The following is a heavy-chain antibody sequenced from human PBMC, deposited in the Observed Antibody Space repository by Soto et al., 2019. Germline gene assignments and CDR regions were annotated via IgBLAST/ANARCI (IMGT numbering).Heavy chain of an antibody. CDR1: GVSISGYY. D-gene: IGHD4-17*01. J-gene: IGHJ4*02. V-gene: IGHV4-59*08. CDR3: ERHNPYGDFFDY. CDR2: MYYIGNT. Sequence: PSETLSLTCTVSGVSISGYYWSWIRQSPGKGLEWIAYMYYIGNTNYNPSLKSRVTISVDTSRNHFFLRLSSVTDADTAVYYCERHNPYGDFFDYWGQGLLVTVSS.